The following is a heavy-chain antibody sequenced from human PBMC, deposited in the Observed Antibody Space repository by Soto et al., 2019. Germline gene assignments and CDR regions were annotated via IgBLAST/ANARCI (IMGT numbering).Heavy chain of an antibody. CDR2: INPNSGGT. J-gene: IGHJ4*02. CDR3: ARVHLRDGYDDFVY. D-gene: IGHD5-12*01. V-gene: IGHV1-2*02. Sequence: ASVKVSCKASGYTFTGYYMHWVRQAPGQGLEWMGWINPNSGGTDYAQKFQGRVTMTRDTSISTAYMELSRLRSDDTAVYYCARVHLRDGYDDFVYWGQGTLVTVSS. CDR1: GYTFTGYY.